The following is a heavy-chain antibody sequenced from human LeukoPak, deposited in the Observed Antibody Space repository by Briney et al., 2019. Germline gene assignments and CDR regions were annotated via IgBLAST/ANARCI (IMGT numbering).Heavy chain of an antibody. CDR2: INPNTGGT. Sequence: GASVKVSCKAPGYTLTGSYMHWVRQAPGQGLEWMGWINPNTGGTNYAQKFQGRVTLTWDTSISTAYMELSSLRSDDTAVFYCASSVGYNKAGYYYYLDFWGKGTTVTVSS. CDR3: ASSVGYNKAGYYYYLDF. D-gene: IGHD5-24*01. CDR1: GYTLTGSY. V-gene: IGHV1-2*02. J-gene: IGHJ6*03.